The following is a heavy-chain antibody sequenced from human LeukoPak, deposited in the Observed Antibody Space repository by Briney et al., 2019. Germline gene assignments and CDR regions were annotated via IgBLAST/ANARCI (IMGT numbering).Heavy chain of an antibody. CDR2: IYYSEST. V-gene: IGHV4-39*01. CDR3: ARQVVAVAGTGYFDY. CDR1: VGSIRISSYY. Sequence: SETLSLTCTVSVGSIRISSYYWGWIRQPPGKGLEWIGSIYYSESTYYNASLKSRGTISVDTSNNQFSLKPNSVTAADTAVYFCARQVVAVAGTGYFDYWGQGTLVTVSS. J-gene: IGHJ4*02. D-gene: IGHD6-19*01.